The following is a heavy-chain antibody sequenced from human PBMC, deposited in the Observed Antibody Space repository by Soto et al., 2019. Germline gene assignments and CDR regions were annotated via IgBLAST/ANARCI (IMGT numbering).Heavy chain of an antibody. V-gene: IGHV3-72*01. Sequence: EVQLVASGGGLVQPGGSLRLSCAASGLTFSDRYMDWDRQAPGKGLEWVGRIRKKTNSYTTEYAASVKGRFIISRDDSTNSLYLQMSSRKTEDTAVYDCTTVTTVDYYFDYWGQGPLVTVSS. CDR2: IRKKTNSYTT. J-gene: IGHJ4*02. CDR3: TTVTTVDYYFDY. CDR1: GLTFSDRY. D-gene: IGHD4-17*01.